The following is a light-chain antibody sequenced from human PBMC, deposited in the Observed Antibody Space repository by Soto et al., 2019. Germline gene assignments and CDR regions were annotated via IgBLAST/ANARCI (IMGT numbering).Light chain of an antibody. CDR3: QQYNNWPPT. J-gene: IGKJ1*01. V-gene: IGKV3D-15*01. Sequence: EIVMTQSPATLSVSPGARATLSCRASQSVRSKLAWYQQTPGQVPRVLIYGASTRAPGIPARFSGSGSGTEFTLTISSLQSEDFAVYYCQQYNNWPPTFGQGTKVDIK. CDR1: QSVRSK. CDR2: GAS.